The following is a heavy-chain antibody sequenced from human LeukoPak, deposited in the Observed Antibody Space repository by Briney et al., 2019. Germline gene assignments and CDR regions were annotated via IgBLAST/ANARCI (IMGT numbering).Heavy chain of an antibody. V-gene: IGHV3-69-1*01. Sequence: GGSLRLSCAASGFPFSPYSMNWVRQAPGKGLEWPSFISSSGVISYADSVKGRFTISRDNIKKSLFLQMSSLRVEDTAVYYCARDLQQLKHNWFDPWGQGTLVTVSS. J-gene: IGHJ5*02. D-gene: IGHD6-13*01. CDR3: ARDLQQLKHNWFDP. CDR1: GFPFSPYS. CDR2: ISSSGVI.